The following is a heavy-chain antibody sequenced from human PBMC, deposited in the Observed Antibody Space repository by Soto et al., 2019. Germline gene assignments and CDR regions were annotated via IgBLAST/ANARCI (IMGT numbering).Heavy chain of an antibody. V-gene: IGHV1-69*08. CDR1: VDTFSSYT. Sequence: QVQLVQSGAEVKKPGSSVKVSCKASVDTFSSYTISWVRQAPGQGLEWMGRIVPILGETNYAQKFQGRVTIIADKSTSTAYMELSSLRSEDTAVYYCARDNTVPTSGWFDPWGQGTLVTVSS. CDR3: ARDNTVPTSGWFDP. CDR2: IVPILGET. J-gene: IGHJ5*02. D-gene: IGHD4-17*01.